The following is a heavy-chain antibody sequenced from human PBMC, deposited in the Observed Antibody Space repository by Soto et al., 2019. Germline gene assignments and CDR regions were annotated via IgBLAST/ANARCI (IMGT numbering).Heavy chain of an antibody. CDR2: IRKKTNSYTT. J-gene: IGHJ4*02. D-gene: IGHD4-17*01. CDR1: GLTFSDRY. CDR3: TTVTTVDYYFDY. V-gene: IGHV3-72*01. Sequence: EVQLVESGGGLVQPGGSLRLSCAASGLTFSDRYMDWVRQAPGKGLEWVGRIRKKTNSYTTEYAASVKGRFIISRDDSTNSLYLQMSSLKTEDKAVYYCTTVTTVDYYFDYWGQGTLVTVSS.